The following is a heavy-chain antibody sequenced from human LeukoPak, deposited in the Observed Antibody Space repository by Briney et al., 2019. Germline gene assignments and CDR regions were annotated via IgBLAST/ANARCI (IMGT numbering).Heavy chain of an antibody. Sequence: PSETLSLTCTVSGGSISSGGYYWSWIRQHPGKGLEWIGYIYYTGNTNYNPSLKSRVTISVDTSKNQFSLKLTSVTAADTAVYFCARGYSATYGRFDPWGQGTLVTVSS. CDR3: ARGYSATYGRFDP. D-gene: IGHD1-26*01. CDR2: IYYTGNT. V-gene: IGHV4-61*08. CDR1: GGSISSGGYY. J-gene: IGHJ5*02.